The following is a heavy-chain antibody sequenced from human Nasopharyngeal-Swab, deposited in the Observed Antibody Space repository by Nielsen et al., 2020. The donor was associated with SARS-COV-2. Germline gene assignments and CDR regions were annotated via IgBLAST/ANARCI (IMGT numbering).Heavy chain of an antibody. V-gene: IGHV3-30-3*01. J-gene: IGHJ6*02. CDR1: GFTFSSYA. CDR3: ARDYYGSGSYLYYYYGMDV. CDR2: ISYDGSNK. Sequence: GESLKISCAASGFTFSSYAMHWVRQAPGKGLEWVAVISYDGSNKYYADSVKGRFTISRDNSKNTLYLQMNSLRAEDTAVYYCARDYYGSGSYLYYYYGMDVWGQGTTVTVSS. D-gene: IGHD3-10*01.